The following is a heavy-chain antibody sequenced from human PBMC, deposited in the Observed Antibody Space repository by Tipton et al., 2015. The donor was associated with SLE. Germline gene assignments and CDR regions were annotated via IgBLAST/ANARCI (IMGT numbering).Heavy chain of an antibody. Sequence: LRLSCTVSGGSLSSYYWSWIRQPPGKGLEWIGYIYYSGSTNYNPSLKSRVTISVDTSKNQFSLKLGSVTAADTAVYYCARDGRRWLQPSGWFYPWGQGNLVTVSS. CDR2: IYYSGST. D-gene: IGHD5-24*01. V-gene: IGHV4-59*01. CDR3: ARDGRRWLQPSGWFYP. CDR1: GGSLSSYY. J-gene: IGHJ5*02.